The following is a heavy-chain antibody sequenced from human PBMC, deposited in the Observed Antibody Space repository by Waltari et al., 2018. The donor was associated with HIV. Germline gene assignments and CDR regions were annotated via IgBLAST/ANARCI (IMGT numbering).Heavy chain of an antibody. CDR2: INQAGTER. CDR3: ATTHGSGDYDNDFDY. D-gene: IGHD3-10*01. J-gene: IGHJ4*02. Sequence: EVQLVESGGGWVQPGGSLTLTCDASGCTFSFYWCRWVRQAPGKGLEWVANINQAGTERHYVDSVRGRFTISRDNGKTSLFLQMDNLSVEDTAVYYCATTHGSGDYDNDFDYWGQGTLV. CDR1: GCTFSFYW. V-gene: IGHV3-7*01.